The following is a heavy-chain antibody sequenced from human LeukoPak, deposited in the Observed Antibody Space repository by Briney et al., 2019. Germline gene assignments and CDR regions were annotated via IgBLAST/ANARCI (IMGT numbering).Heavy chain of an antibody. V-gene: IGHV6-1*01. CDR2: TYYRSKRYN. D-gene: IGHD6-13*01. Sequence: SHTLSLTCAISGDSVSSNSAAWNWIRQYPSRGLEWLGRTYYRSKRYNDYAVSVKSRITIIPDTSKNQFSLQLNSVTPEDTAVYYCARDPLAAAGTYAFDIWGQGTMVTVS. CDR3: ARDPLAAAGTYAFDI. J-gene: IGHJ3*02. CDR1: GDSVSSNSAA.